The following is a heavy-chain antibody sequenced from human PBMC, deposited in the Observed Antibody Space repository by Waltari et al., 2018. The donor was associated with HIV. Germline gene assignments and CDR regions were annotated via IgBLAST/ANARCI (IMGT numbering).Heavy chain of an antibody. CDR2: IYYSGST. D-gene: IGHD1-26*01. CDR1: GGSISSGGYY. J-gene: IGHJ4*02. V-gene: IGHV4-31*03. Sequence: QVQLQESGPGLVKPSQTLSLTCTVSGGSISSGGYYWSWTRQHPWQGLEWIGYIYYSGSTDYNPSLKSRVTISVDTSKNQFSLKLSSGTAADTAVYYCARELWGALGGYFDYWGQGTLVTVSS. CDR3: ARELWGALGGYFDY.